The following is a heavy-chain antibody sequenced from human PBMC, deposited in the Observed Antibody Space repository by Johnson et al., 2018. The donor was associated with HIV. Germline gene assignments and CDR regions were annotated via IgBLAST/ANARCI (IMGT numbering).Heavy chain of an antibody. J-gene: IGHJ3*02. Sequence: QVQLVESGGGLIQPGGSLRLSCKASGFSISSNYMSWVRQPPGKGLEWVAVISYDGSNKYYADSVKGRFTISRDNSKNTLYLQMNSLRAGDTAVYYCARGWGIVGAKSAFDIWGQGTMVTVSS. CDR2: ISYDGSNK. D-gene: IGHD1-26*01. V-gene: IGHV3-30*14. CDR3: ARGWGIVGAKSAFDI. CDR1: GFSISSNY.